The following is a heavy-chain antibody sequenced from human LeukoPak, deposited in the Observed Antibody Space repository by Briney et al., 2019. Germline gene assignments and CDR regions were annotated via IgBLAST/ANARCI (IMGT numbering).Heavy chain of an antibody. V-gene: IGHV3-30*04. Sequence: GGSLRLSCAASGFTFSNYAMHWVRQAPGKGLEWVAVISYDGSNKYYADSVKGRFTISRDNSKNTLYLQMNSLRAEGTAVYYCAKDPRPKWFGESAYFDYWGQGTLVTVSS. CDR1: GFTFSNYA. J-gene: IGHJ4*02. CDR2: ISYDGSNK. D-gene: IGHD3-10*01. CDR3: AKDPRPKWFGESAYFDY.